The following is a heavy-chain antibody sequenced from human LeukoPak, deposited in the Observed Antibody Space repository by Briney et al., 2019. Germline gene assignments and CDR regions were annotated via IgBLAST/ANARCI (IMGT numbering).Heavy chain of an antibody. V-gene: IGHV1-69*05. CDR1: GGTFSSYA. D-gene: IGHD3-16*02. J-gene: IGHJ4*02. Sequence: ASVKVSCKASGGTFSSYAISWVRQAPGQGLEWMGGIIPIFGTANYAQKFQGRVTITTDESTSTAYMELSSLRSEDTAVYYCARSSGDIITFGGVIVSGNALDYWGQGTLVTVSS. CDR3: ARSSGDIITFGGVIVSGNALDY. CDR2: IIPIFGTA.